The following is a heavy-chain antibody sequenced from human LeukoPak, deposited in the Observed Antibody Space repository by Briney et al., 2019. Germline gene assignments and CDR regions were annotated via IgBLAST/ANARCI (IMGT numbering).Heavy chain of an antibody. J-gene: IGHJ4*02. CDR2: INHSGST. V-gene: IGHV4-34*01. CDR3: ARGRAPNIAAAGLGY. D-gene: IGHD6-13*01. Sequence: SETLSLTCAVYGGSFSGYYWSWIRQPPGKGLGWIGEINHSGSTNYNPSLKSRVTISVDTSKNQFSLKLSSVTAADTAVYYCARGRAPNIAAAGLGYWGQGTLVTVSS. CDR1: GGSFSGYY.